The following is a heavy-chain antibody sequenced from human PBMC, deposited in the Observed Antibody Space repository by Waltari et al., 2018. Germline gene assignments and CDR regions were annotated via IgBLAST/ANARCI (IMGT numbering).Heavy chain of an antibody. CDR2: IYDSGST. CDR1: GYSISSGYY. CDR3: ARSTVTTDFDY. J-gene: IGHJ4*02. Sequence: QVQLQESGTGLVKPSETLSLTCAVSGYSISSGYYCGWIRQPPGKGLEWIGSIYDSGSTYYNPSLKSRVTISVDTSKNQFSLKLSSVTAADTAVYYCARSTVTTDFDYWGQGTLVTVSS. D-gene: IGHD4-17*01. V-gene: IGHV4-38-2*01.